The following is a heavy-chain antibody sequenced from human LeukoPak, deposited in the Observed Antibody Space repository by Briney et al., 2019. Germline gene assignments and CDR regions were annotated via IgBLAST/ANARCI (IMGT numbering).Heavy chain of an antibody. CDR3: ARVGSSDAFDI. J-gene: IGHJ3*02. D-gene: IGHD6-19*01. Sequence: GGSLRLSCAASGFTFSGYSMNWVRQAPGKGLEWVSYISSSSSTIYYADSVKGRFTISRDNAKNSLYLQMNSLRAEDTAVYYCARVGSSDAFDIWGQGTMVTVSS. CDR1: GFTFSGYS. V-gene: IGHV3-48*04. CDR2: ISSSSSTI.